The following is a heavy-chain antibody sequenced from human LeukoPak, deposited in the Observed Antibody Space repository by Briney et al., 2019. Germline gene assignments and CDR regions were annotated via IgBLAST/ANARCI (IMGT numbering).Heavy chain of an antibody. V-gene: IGHV1-2*02. CDR3: ARVGAGDCCFFNY. J-gene: IGHJ4*02. D-gene: IGHD2-21*02. CDR2: INPNSGGT. CDR1: GYTFTGYY. Sequence: GASVKVSCKASGYTFTGYYMHWVRQAPGQGLEWIGWINPNSGGTSYAQKFQGRVTMTGDTSISTAYMDLSKPRSDDTAAYYCARVGAGDCCFFNYWGQGTLVTVSS.